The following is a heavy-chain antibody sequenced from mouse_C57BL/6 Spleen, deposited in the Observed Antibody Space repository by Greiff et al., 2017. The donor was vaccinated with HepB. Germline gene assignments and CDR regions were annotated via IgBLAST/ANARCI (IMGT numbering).Heavy chain of an antibody. CDR2: IYPGDGDT. Sequence: VKLQESGPELVKPGASVKISCKASGYAFSSSWMNWVKQRPGKGLEWIGRIYPGDGDTNYNGKFKGKATLTADKSSSTAYMQLSSLTSEDSAVYFCARLRDYAMDYWGQGTSVTVSS. V-gene: IGHV1-82*01. CDR1: GYAFSSSW. J-gene: IGHJ4*01. CDR3: ARLRDYAMDY.